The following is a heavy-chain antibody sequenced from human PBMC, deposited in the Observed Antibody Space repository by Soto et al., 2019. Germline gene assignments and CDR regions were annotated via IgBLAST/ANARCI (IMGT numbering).Heavy chain of an antibody. CDR2: IYYSGST. CDR1: GGSISSYY. Sequence: LSLTCTVSGGSISSYYWSWIRQPPGKGLEWIGYIYYSGSTNYNPSLKSRVTISVDTSKNQFSLKLSSVTAADTAVYYCARHAAVARIYYFDYWGQGNLVTVSS. V-gene: IGHV4-59*01. J-gene: IGHJ4*02. D-gene: IGHD6-19*01. CDR3: ARHAAVARIYYFDY.